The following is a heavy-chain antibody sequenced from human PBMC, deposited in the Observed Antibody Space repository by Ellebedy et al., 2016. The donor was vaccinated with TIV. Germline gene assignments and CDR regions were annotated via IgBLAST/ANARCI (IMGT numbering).Heavy chain of an antibody. D-gene: IGHD5-12*01. J-gene: IGHJ4*02. CDR1: GYTFTSYG. CDR3: ARVPVSATTYYFDY. CDR2: ISAYNGNT. Sequence: AASVKVSCKASGYTFTSYGISWVRQAPGQGLEWMGWISAYNGNTNYAQKFQGRVTMTRDTSTSTVYMELSSLRSEDTAVYYCARVPVSATTYYFDYWGQGTLVTVSS. V-gene: IGHV1-18*01.